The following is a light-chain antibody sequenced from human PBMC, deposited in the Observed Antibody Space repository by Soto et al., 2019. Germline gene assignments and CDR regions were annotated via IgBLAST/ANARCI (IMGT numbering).Light chain of an antibody. V-gene: IGKV3D-15*01. CDR2: GVS. J-gene: IGKJ4*01. CDR1: QTVSSN. Sequence: EIVLTQAPTTLSVSPGERATLSCRASQTVSSNLAWYQQKPGQPPRLLMTGVSTRATGIPDRSSCSGSGIEFTLTIRSLQSEDFAVYYRKQYNAWPPEVTFGGGTKVEIK. CDR3: KQYNAWPPEVT.